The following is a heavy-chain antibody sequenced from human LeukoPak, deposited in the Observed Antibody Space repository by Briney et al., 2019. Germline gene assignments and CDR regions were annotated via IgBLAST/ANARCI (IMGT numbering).Heavy chain of an antibody. CDR2: IKQDGSEK. J-gene: IGHJ4*02. CDR3: ATYRQVLLPFES. CDR1: GFTFSSYW. V-gene: IGHV3-7*03. Sequence: GGSLRLSCAASGFTFSSYWMTWVRQAPGKGLEWVANIKQDGSEKYYVDSVKGRFTVSRDNAKNSLFLQMNSLRAEDTAIYYCATYRQVLLPFESWGQGTLVTVSS. D-gene: IGHD2-8*02.